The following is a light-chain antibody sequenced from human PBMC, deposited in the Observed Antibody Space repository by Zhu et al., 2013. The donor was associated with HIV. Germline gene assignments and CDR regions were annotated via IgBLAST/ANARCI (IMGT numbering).Light chain of an antibody. Sequence: EIVLTQSPGTLSLSPGERAILSCRASQSFRDTYLAWYQHKPGQAPRLLIYGASNRATGIADRFSGSGSGTDFTLIISRLEPEDSAVYYCHRYGSSTTFGQGTKVEIK. CDR3: HRYGSSTT. J-gene: IGKJ1*01. CDR1: QSFRDTY. CDR2: GAS. V-gene: IGKV3-20*01.